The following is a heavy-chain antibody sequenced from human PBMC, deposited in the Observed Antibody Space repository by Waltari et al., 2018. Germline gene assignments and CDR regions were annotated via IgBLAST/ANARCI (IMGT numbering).Heavy chain of an antibody. V-gene: IGHV4-39*01. Sequence: QLQLQESGPGLVKASENLSLTCIVSGGPIPSRRSYWGWIRQPPGKGLEWIGSTGSTYHNPSLKSRVTISVDTSKSQFSLKLSSVTAADTAVYYCVRQGLGGRAFDIWGLGTMVTVSS. D-gene: IGHD3-16*01. CDR1: GGPIPSRRSY. CDR2: TGST. J-gene: IGHJ3*02. CDR3: VRQGLGGRAFDI.